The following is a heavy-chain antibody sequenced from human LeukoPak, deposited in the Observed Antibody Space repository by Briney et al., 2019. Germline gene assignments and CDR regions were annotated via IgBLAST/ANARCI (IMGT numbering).Heavy chain of an antibody. Sequence: SETLSLTCAVYGGSFSGYYWSWIRRPPGKGLEWIGEINHSGSTNYNPSLKSRVTISVDTSKNQFSLKLSSVTAADTAVYYCARDWGSSSLWGQGTLVTVSS. V-gene: IGHV4-34*01. J-gene: IGHJ4*02. CDR3: ARDWGSSSL. D-gene: IGHD6-6*01. CDR1: GGSFSGYY. CDR2: INHSGST.